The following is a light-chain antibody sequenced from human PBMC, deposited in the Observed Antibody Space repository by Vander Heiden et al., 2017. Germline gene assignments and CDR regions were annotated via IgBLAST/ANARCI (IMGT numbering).Light chain of an antibody. V-gene: IGKV3-20*01. CDR1: QSITSDY. J-gene: IGKJ3*01. CDR3: QQCALSLS. CDR2: GTS. Sequence: EIVLTQSPGTLSLSPGERATLSCRASQSITSDYLAWYQQKPGQAPRIVIYGTSNRATGIPDRFSGSGSGTDFTLTISRLEPEDFAVYYCQQCALSLSFGPGTTVDIK.